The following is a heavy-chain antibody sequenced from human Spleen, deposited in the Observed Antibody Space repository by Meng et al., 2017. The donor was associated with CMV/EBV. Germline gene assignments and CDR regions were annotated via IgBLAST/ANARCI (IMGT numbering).Heavy chain of an antibody. Sequence: QIQIVQSGTELRRPGASGKVSCKASGYNFDIYGITWVRQGPGQGLEWVGWVSAENGDTDYGQKFQGRVTVTADTFTNTAYMEMRSLRSDDSAMYYCARAGAAVTTNFDFWGQGTLVTVSS. CDR3: ARAGAAVTTNFDF. CDR2: VSAENGDT. J-gene: IGHJ4*02. V-gene: IGHV1-18*01. D-gene: IGHD4-17*01. CDR1: GYNFDIYG.